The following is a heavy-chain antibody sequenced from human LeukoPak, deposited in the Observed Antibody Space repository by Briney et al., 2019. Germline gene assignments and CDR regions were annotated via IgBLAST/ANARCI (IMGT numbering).Heavy chain of an antibody. CDR3: AKFHATWYGDT. D-gene: IGHD6-13*01. V-gene: IGHV5-51*01. Sequence: GEPLKISCRGPGYNFATFRIVWVRQTPGKGLRWMGIIYPGKSNTRYSPPFHGQGTISAETSISTAYLHGSSLQSSDTAMYYCAKFHATWYGDTWGEGTLVTVSS. CDR1: GYNFATFR. CDR2: IYPGKSNT. J-gene: IGHJ4*02.